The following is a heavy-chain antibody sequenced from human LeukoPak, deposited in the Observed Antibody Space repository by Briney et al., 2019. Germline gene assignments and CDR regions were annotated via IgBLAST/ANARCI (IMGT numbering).Heavy chain of an antibody. CDR3: TRRSSYDYFDH. D-gene: IGHD3-10*01. Sequence: TGGALRLSCTASGFTFGDYAMCWVRQAPGKGLEWVGFIRSKTYGVTTEYAASVKGRFTISRDDSKNIAYLQINSLRTEDTAVYYCTRRSSYDYFDHWGQGTLVTVSS. CDR1: GFTFGDYA. CDR2: IRSKTYGVTT. J-gene: IGHJ4*02. V-gene: IGHV3-49*04.